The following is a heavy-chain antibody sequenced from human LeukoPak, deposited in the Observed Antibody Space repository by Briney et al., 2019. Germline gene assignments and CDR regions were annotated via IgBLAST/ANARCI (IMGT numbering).Heavy chain of an antibody. Sequence: GGSLRLSCAASGFTFSSYPLHWVRQAPGKGLEWVSVISYDGSNKYYADSVKGRFTISRDNSKNTLSLQMNSLRGEDTAVYFCARDRRSCSSTSCLHNYYYYYGMDVWGQGTTVTVSS. CDR2: ISYDGSNK. D-gene: IGHD2-2*01. CDR1: GFTFSSYP. J-gene: IGHJ6*02. CDR3: ARDRRSCSSTSCLHNYYYYYGMDV. V-gene: IGHV3-30*04.